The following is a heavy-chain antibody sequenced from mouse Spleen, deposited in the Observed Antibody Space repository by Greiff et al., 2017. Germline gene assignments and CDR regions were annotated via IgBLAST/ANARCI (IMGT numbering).Heavy chain of an antibody. V-gene: IGHV14-4*01. CDR3: TTGQFITTVVYFDY. J-gene: IGHJ2*01. CDR2: IDPENGDT. D-gene: IGHD1-1*01. Sequence: VQLQQSGAELVRPGASVKLSCTASGFNIKDDYMHWVKQRPEQGLEWIGWIDPENGDTEYASKFQGKATITADTSSNTAYLQLSSLTSEDTAVYYCTTGQFITTVVYFDYWGQGTTLTVSS. CDR1: GFNIKDDY.